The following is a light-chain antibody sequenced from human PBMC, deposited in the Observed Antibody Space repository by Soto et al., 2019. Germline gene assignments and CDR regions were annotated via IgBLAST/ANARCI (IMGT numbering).Light chain of an antibody. CDR1: QSVSNN. CDR2: HAS. J-gene: IGKJ1*01. CDR3: QQYNNWCK. V-gene: IGKV3-15*01. Sequence: EVVMTQSPSTLSVSPGERATLSCRASQSVSNNLAWFQQKPGQAPRLLIYHASTRATGIPARLSCSGSGTEYTLILSRLQSEAFAVYYWQQYNNWCKFGQGKKVEIK.